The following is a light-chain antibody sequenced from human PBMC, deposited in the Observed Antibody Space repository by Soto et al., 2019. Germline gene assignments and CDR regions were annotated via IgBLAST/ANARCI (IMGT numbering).Light chain of an antibody. CDR1: SSDVGGYNY. CDR3: SSYFDTTYQYV. Sequence: QSVLTQPPSASGSFGQSVTISCTGTSSDVGGYNYVSWYQQHPGKAPKLMIYEVSERPSGVPDRFSGSKSGNTASLTVSGLQADYDANYYCSSYFDTTYQYVVLTGTKVTVL. V-gene: IGLV2-8*01. CDR2: EVS. J-gene: IGLJ1*01.